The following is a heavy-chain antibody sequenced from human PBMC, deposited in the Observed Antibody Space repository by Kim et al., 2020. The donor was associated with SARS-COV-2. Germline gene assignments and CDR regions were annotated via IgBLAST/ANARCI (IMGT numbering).Heavy chain of an antibody. Sequence: YYNPSLKSRVTISFDMSQNQFSLQLSSVTAADTAFYYCARRDADYVGDYWGQGTLVTVSS. J-gene: IGHJ4*02. D-gene: IGHD4-17*01. V-gene: IGHV4-39*01. CDR3: ARRDADYVGDY.